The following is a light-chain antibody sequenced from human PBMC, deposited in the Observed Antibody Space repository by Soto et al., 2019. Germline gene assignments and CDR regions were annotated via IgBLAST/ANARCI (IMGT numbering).Light chain of an antibody. Sequence: EIVLTQSPGTLSLSPGDRATLSCRASQSVNSNFLAWYHQKPGQAPRLLIYGASNRATGIPDRFSGSGSGTDFTLAVSSLEPEDFAVYYCQQYSSSPRTFGQGTKVEIK. CDR2: GAS. CDR1: QSVNSNF. CDR3: QQYSSSPRT. V-gene: IGKV3-20*01. J-gene: IGKJ1*01.